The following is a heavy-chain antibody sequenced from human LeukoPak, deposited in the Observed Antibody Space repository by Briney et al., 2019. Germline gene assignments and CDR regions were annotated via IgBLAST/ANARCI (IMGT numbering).Heavy chain of an antibody. CDR2: IRYDGSNK. D-gene: IGHD6-6*01. V-gene: IGHV3-30*02. Sequence: GGSLRLSCAASGFTLSSYAMTWVRQAPGKGLEWVAFIRYDGSNKYYADSVKGRFTISRDNSKNTLYLQMNSLRAEDTAVYYCAKDPYVIAARGAHFDYWGQGTLVTVSS. CDR1: GFTLSSYA. J-gene: IGHJ4*02. CDR3: AKDPYVIAARGAHFDY.